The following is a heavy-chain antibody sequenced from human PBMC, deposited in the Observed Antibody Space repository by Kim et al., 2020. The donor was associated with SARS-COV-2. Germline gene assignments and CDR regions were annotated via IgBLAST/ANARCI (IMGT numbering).Heavy chain of an antibody. D-gene: IGHD1-20*01. CDR1: GFSLSTSGVG. J-gene: IGHJ4*02. CDR2: IYWDDDK. V-gene: IGHV2-5*02. CDR3: AHRRRYNWNPPGTGVYYFPY. Sequence: QVTLRESGPALVKPTQTLTLTCTFSGFSLSTSGVGVGWIRQPPGKALEWLALIYWDDDKRYSPSLKSRLTITKDTSKSQVVLTMTNVGPVGTATYYCAHRRRYNWNPPGTGVYYFPYWGQGTLVTVST.